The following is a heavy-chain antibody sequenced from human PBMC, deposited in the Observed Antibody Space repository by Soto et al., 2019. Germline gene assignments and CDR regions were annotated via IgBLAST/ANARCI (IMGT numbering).Heavy chain of an antibody. J-gene: IGHJ6*02. CDR3: ARIAATGRGWDV. Sequence: EVQLVESGGGFVQPGGSLRLSCVHSGFTFSSYWMSWVRQAPVKGLEWVGNINRDGSEENYVDSLKGRFTISRDNAKNSMYLQMNSLRAEDTAVYYCARIAATGRGWDVWGQGTTVVVSS. D-gene: IGHD6-13*01. CDR2: INRDGSEE. V-gene: IGHV3-7*01. CDR1: GFTFSSYW.